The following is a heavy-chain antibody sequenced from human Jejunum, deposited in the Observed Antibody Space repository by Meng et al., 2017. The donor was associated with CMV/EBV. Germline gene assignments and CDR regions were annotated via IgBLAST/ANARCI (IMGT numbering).Heavy chain of an antibody. CDR1: FAFSDYA. J-gene: IGHJ4*02. CDR2: IVGNGIST. CDR3: AKVMATSIFGVVGLDY. D-gene: IGHD3-3*01. Sequence: FAFSDYAMSWVRQAPGKGLEWVSAIVGNGISTYYTDSAKGRFIISRDNSKNILYLQMNSLRAEDTATYFCAKVMATSIFGVVGLDYWGQGALVTVSS. V-gene: IGHV3-23*01.